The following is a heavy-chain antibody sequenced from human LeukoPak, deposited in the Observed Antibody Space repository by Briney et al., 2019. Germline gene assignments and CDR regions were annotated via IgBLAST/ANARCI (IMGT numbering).Heavy chain of an antibody. D-gene: IGHD4-17*01. J-gene: IGHJ4*02. Sequence: PSETLSLTCAVYDGSFGGYYWSWIRQPPGKGLEWIGEINHGGSTNYNPSLKSRVTISVDTSKNQFSLKLSSVTAADTAVYYCARTRRWSTVTTFRGERSGGYFDYWGQGTLVTVSS. CDR3: ARTRRWSTVTTFRGERSGGYFDY. V-gene: IGHV4-34*01. CDR1: DGSFGGYY. CDR2: INHGGST.